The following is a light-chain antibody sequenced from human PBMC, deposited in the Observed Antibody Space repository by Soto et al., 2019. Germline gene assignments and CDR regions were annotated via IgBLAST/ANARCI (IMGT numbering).Light chain of an antibody. CDR3: QQYNTYST. J-gene: IGKJ1*01. V-gene: IGKV1-5*03. CDR2: RAS. Sequence: DIQMTQSPSTLSASVGARVPITCRASQSISSWLAWYPQKPGKAPKLLIYRASSLESGVPSRFSGSGSGTEFTLTISSLQPDDFATYFCQQYNTYSTFGQGTKVDIK. CDR1: QSISSW.